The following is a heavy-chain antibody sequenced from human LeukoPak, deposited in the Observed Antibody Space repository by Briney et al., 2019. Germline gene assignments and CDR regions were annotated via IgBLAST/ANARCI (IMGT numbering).Heavy chain of an antibody. CDR2: IYYSGST. J-gene: IGHJ3*02. Sequence: PSQTLSLTCTFSGGSISSGDFYWSWIRQPPGKGLEWIGYIYYSGSTYYNPSLKSRVTISVDTSKNQFSLKLSSVTAADTAVYSCAKQWLRNVFDIWGQGTMVTVSS. CDR1: GGSISSGDFY. D-gene: IGHD3-22*01. V-gene: IGHV4-30-4*08. CDR3: AKQWLRNVFDI.